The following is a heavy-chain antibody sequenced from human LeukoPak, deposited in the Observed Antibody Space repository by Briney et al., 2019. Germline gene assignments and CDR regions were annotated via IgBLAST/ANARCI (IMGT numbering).Heavy chain of an antibody. V-gene: IGHV1-46*01. J-gene: IGHJ4*02. CDR2: INPSGGST. Sequence: GASVKVSCKASGYTFTSYYMHWVRQAPGQGLEWMGIINPSGGSTSYAQKFQGRVTMTRDMSTSTVYMELSSLRSEDTAVYYCARDGSLTMIVVAQTYYFDYWGQGTLVTVSS. D-gene: IGHD3-22*01. CDR1: GYTFTSYY. CDR3: ARDGSLTMIVVAQTYYFDY.